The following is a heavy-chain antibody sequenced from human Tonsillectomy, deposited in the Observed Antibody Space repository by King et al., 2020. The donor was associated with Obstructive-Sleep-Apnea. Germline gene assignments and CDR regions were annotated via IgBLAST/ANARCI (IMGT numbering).Heavy chain of an antibody. CDR3: ARVTYYSGSYFNDY. J-gene: IGHJ4*02. CDR2: ISNSGSYI. V-gene: IGHV3-21*01. D-gene: IGHD1-26*01. Sequence: VQLVESGGGLVRPGGSLRLSCAASGFTFSSYTINWVRQAPGKGLEWVSCISNSGSYICYADSVKGRFSLSRDNAKNSVYLQMNILRAEDTAVYYCARVTYYSGSYFNDYWGQGTLVTVSS. CDR1: GFTFSSYT.